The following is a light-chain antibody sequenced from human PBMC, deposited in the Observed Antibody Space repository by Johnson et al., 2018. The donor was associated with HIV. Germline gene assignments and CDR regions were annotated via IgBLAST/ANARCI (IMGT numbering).Light chain of an antibody. CDR3: GRWDSSLSANV. V-gene: IGLV1-51*01. J-gene: IGLJ1*01. CDR1: TSNIGNNY. CDR2: DNN. Sequence: QSVLTQPPSVSAAPGQKVTISCSGSTSNIGNNYVSWYQQFPGTAPKLLIYDNNKRPSGIPDRFSGSKSGTSATLGITGLKTGDEADYYCGRWDSSLSANVFGTGTKVTVL.